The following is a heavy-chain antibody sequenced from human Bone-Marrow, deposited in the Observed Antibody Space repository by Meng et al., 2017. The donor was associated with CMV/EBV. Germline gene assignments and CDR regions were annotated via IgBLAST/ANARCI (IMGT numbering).Heavy chain of an antibody. CDR1: GFTFDDYG. Sequence: GGSLRLSCAASGFTFDDYGMSWVRQAPGKGLEWVSGINWNGGSTGYADSVKGRFTISRDNAKNSLYLQMNSLRAEDTAVYYCARCEEDIGYCSSTSCYSYYYGMDVWGQGTTVTVSS. D-gene: IGHD2-2*02. J-gene: IGHJ6*02. CDR3: ARCEEDIGYCSSTSCYSYYYGMDV. V-gene: IGHV3-20*04. CDR2: INWNGGST.